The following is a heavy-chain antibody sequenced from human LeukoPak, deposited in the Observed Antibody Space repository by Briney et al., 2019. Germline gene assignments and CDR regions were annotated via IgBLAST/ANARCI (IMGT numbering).Heavy chain of an antibody. CDR1: GGSISSGNYY. D-gene: IGHD4-17*01. CDR2: FYTGGST. Sequence: PSETLSLTCTVSGGSISSGNYYWSWIRQPAGKGLEWIGRFYTGGSTNYSPALKSRVTISVDTSKNQFSLKLSSVTAADTAVYYCARLWGYGDYFYFDYWGQGTLVTVSS. V-gene: IGHV4-61*02. J-gene: IGHJ4*02. CDR3: ARLWGYGDYFYFDY.